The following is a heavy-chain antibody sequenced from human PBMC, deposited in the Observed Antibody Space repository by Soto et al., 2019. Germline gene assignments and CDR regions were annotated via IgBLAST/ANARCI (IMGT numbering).Heavy chain of an antibody. CDR3: AKGHYYGSGSPHVEPLDY. J-gene: IGHJ4*02. CDR1: GFTFSSYA. D-gene: IGHD3-10*01. CDR2: ISGSGGST. Sequence: HPGGSLRLSCAASGFTFSSYAMSWVRQAPGKGLEWVSAISGSGGSTYYADSVKGRFTISRDNSKNTLYLQMNSLRAEDTAVYYCAKGHYYGSGSPHVEPLDYWGQGTLVTVSS. V-gene: IGHV3-23*01.